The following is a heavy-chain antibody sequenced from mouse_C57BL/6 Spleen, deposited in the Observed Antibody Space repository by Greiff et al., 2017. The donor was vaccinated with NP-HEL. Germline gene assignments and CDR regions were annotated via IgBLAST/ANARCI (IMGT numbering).Heavy chain of an antibody. J-gene: IGHJ2*01. V-gene: IGHV1-26*01. CDR1: GYTFTDYY. Sequence: EVQLQQSGPELVKPGASVKISCKASGYTFTDYYMNWVKQSHGKSLEWIGDINPNNGGTSYNQKFKGKATLTVDKSSSTAYMELRSLTSEDSAVYYCARGELRDYFDYWGQGTTLTVSS. CDR2: INPNNGGT. CDR3: ARGELRDYFDY.